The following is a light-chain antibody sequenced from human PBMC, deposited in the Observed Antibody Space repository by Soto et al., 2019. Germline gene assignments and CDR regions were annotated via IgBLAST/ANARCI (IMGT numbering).Light chain of an antibody. J-gene: IGKJ5*01. CDR2: AAS. CDR1: QSISSY. Sequence: DIQMTQSPSSLSASVGDRVTITCRASQSISSYLNWYQQKPGKAPKLLIYAASSLQSGAPSRFSGSGSGTDFTLTISSLQPEDFATYYCQQSYSTPITFGQGTRLENK. V-gene: IGKV1-39*01. CDR3: QQSYSTPIT.